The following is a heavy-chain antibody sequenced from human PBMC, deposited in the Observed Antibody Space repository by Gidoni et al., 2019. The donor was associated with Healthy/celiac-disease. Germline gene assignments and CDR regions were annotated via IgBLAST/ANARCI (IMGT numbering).Heavy chain of an antibody. Sequence: QLQLQESGPGLVKPSETLSLTCTVSVGSISSSSYYWGWIRQPPGKGLEWSGSIYYSGSTYYNPSLKSRVTISVDTSKNQFALKLSSVTAADTAVYYCARLGQPGAMIVVDPLGAFDIWGQGTMVTVSS. D-gene: IGHD3-22*01. CDR2: IYYSGST. CDR3: ARLGQPGAMIVVDPLGAFDI. V-gene: IGHV4-39*01. CDR1: VGSISSSSYY. J-gene: IGHJ3*02.